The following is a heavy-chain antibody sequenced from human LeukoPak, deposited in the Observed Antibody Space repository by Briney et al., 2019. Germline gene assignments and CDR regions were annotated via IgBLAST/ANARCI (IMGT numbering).Heavy chain of an antibody. D-gene: IGHD2-15*01. CDR2: GTT. CDR3: ARPLGYCSGGSCYSGYFDY. J-gene: IGHJ4*02. Sequence: SETLSLTCTVSGGSISSGSYYWGWVRQPPGKGLEWIGSGTTYYNPSLQSRVTISVDTSRNQFSLKLTTVTAADTAVYYCARPLGYCSGGSCYSGYFDYWGQGTLVTVSS. V-gene: IGHV4-39*01. CDR1: GGSISSGSYY.